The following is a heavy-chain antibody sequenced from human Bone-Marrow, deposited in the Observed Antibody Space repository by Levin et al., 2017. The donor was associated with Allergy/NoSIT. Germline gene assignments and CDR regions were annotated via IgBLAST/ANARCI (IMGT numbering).Heavy chain of an antibody. Sequence: GGSLRLSCAASGFTVSSNYMSWVRQAPGKGLEWVSVIYSCGSTYYADSVKGRFTISRDNSKNTLYLQMNSLRAEDTAVYYCASGSGFDWLPPLNYWGQGTLVTVSS. CDR3: ASGSGFDWLPPLNY. D-gene: IGHD3-9*01. V-gene: IGHV3-66*03. CDR2: IYSCGST. J-gene: IGHJ4*02. CDR1: GFTVSSNY.